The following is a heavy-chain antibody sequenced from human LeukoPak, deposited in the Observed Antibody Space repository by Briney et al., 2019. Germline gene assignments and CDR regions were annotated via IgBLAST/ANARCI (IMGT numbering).Heavy chain of an antibody. J-gene: IGHJ4*02. CDR1: GGSINSGGYS. V-gene: IGHV4-30-2*01. Sequence: PSQTLSLTCAVSGGSINSGGYSWSWIRQPPGKGLEWIGYIYESGSTYYNPSLKSRVTMSLDRSKRQISLKLSSVTAADTAVYYCARVGILTGYYDYWGQGTLDTVSS. CDR3: ARVGILTGYYDY. D-gene: IGHD3-9*01. CDR2: IYESGST.